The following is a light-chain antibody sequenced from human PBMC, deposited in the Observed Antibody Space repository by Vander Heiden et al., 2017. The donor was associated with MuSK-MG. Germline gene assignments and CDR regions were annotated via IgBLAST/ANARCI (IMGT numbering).Light chain of an antibody. V-gene: IGKV1-33*01. CDR1: QDISNY. Sequence: DIQMTQSPSSLSASVGDRVTITCQASQDISNYLNWYQQKPGKAPKLLIYDASNLVTAVPSTSSGSRSRRAFTFTVSSMLPKDLPTSYSRLEDTLRLTFGEGTKVEIK. J-gene: IGKJ4*02. CDR3: RLEDTLRLT. CDR2: DAS.